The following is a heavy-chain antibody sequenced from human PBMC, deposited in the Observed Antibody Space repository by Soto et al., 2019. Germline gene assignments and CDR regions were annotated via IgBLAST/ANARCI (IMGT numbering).Heavy chain of an antibody. CDR2: IRSKAYGGTT. CDR1: GFTFGDYA. CDR3: TASGVPAPRREYYYYGMDV. Sequence: GGSLRLSCTASGFTFGDYAMSWFRQAPGKGLEWVGFIRSKAYGGTTEYAASVKGRFTISRDDSKSIAYLQMNSLKTEDTAVYYCTASGVPAPRREYYYYGMDVWGQGTTVTVSS. D-gene: IGHD2-2*01. V-gene: IGHV3-49*03. J-gene: IGHJ6*02.